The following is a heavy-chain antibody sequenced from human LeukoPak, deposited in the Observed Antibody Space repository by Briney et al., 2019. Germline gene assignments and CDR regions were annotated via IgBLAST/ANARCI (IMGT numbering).Heavy chain of an antibody. CDR1: GGSFSGYY. CDR2: IYYSGST. Sequence: SETLSLTCAVYGGSFSGYYWSWIRQPPGKGLEWIGYIYYSGSTNYNPSLKSRVTISVDTSKNQFSLKLSSVTAADTAVYYCARGVEDYYDSSDAFDIWGQGTMVTVSS. J-gene: IGHJ3*02. V-gene: IGHV4-59*01. D-gene: IGHD3-22*01. CDR3: ARGVEDYYDSSDAFDI.